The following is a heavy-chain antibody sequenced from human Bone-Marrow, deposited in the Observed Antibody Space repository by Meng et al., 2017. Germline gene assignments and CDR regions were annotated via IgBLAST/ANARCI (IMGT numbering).Heavy chain of an antibody. CDR3: ARGSDNYYYYGMDV. CDR1: GFTFSSYD. Sequence: GESLKISCAASGFTFSSYDMHWVRQAPGKGLEWVAVIWYDGSNKYYADSVKGRFTISRDNSKNTLYLQMNSLRAEDTAVYYCARGSDNYYYYGMDVWGQGTTVTVSS. V-gene: IGHV3-33*01. J-gene: IGHJ6*02. CDR2: IWYDGSNK.